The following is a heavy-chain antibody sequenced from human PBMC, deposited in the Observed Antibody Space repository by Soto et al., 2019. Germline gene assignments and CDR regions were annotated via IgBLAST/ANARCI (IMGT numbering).Heavy chain of an antibody. Sequence: GGSLRLSCAASGFTFSSYAMSWVRQAPGKGLEWVSAISGSGGSTYYADSVKGRFTISRDNSKNTLYLQMNSLRAEDTAVYYCAKRPNVLLWFGESHMDVWGKGTTVTVSS. D-gene: IGHD3-10*01. V-gene: IGHV3-23*01. J-gene: IGHJ6*03. CDR2: ISGSGGST. CDR1: GFTFSSYA. CDR3: AKRPNVLLWFGESHMDV.